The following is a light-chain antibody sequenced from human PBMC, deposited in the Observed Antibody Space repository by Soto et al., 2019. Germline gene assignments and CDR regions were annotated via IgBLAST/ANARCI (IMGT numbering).Light chain of an antibody. CDR3: HQRQSWPRT. J-gene: IGKJ1*01. CDR2: QTS. Sequence: EIVLTQSPATLSLFSGDRVTLSCGASQYINTRLAWYQHRHGQAPRLLIYQTSIRAAGIPARFSASGNGTDFNLTISDVQTEDFAVYYCHQRQSWPRTFGQGNKVDIK. CDR1: QYINTR. V-gene: IGKV3-11*01.